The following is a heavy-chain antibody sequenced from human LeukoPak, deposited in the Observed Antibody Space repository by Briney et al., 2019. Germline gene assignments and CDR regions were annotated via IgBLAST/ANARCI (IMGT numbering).Heavy chain of an antibody. J-gene: IGHJ4*02. CDR1: AFTFSSYA. V-gene: IGHV3-33*06. D-gene: IGHD6-6*01. CDR2: VSYDGNTK. CDR3: AKRGSTWDLDY. Sequence: GGSLRLSCTASAFTFSSYAMHWVRQAPGKGLEWMAVVSYDGNTKYYADSVRGRFTISRVNSENTLYLQMNSLRAEDTAVYYCAKRGSTWDLDYWGQGTLVTVSS.